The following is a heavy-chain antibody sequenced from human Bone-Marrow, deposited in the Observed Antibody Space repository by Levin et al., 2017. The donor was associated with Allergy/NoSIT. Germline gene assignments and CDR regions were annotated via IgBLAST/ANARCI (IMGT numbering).Heavy chain of an antibody. V-gene: IGHV1-2*02. CDR2: INPNSGGT. CDR3: ARVPTPLDYNWHYGPPVDS. CDR1: GYTFTGYY. J-gene: IGHJ4*02. D-gene: IGHD1-7*01. Sequence: ASVKVSCKASGYTFTGYYMHWVRQAPGQGLEWMGWINPNSGGTNYAQKFQGRVTMTRDTSISTAYMELSRLRSDDTAVYYCARVPTPLDYNWHYGPPVDSWGQGTLVTVSS.